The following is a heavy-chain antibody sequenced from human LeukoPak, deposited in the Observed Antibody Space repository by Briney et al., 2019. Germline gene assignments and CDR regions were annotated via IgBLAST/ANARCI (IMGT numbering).Heavy chain of an antibody. Sequence: ASVKVSCKASGYTFTRYGISWVRQAPGQGLQWLGWISASNGNTNYAQKFRDRVTMSTDTSTGTAYLDVRSLTSDDTAVYYCARDHSNWNYAPDFWGQGTLVIVSP. D-gene: IGHD1-7*01. V-gene: IGHV1-18*01. J-gene: IGHJ4*02. CDR1: GYTFTRYG. CDR2: ISASNGNT. CDR3: ARDHSNWNYAPDF.